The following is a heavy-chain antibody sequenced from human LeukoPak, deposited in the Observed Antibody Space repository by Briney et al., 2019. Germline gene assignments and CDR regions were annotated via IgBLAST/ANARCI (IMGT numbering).Heavy chain of an antibody. CDR3: ARDQGDWNYGFDT. V-gene: IGHV3-21*01. CDR1: GFTFSSYS. D-gene: IGHD1-7*01. Sequence: GGSLRLSCAASGFTFSSYSMNWVRQAPGKGLEWVSSISSSSSYIYYADSVKGRFTISGDNAKNSLYLQMNSLRAEDTAVYYCARDQGDWNYGFDTWGQGTMVTVSS. CDR2: ISSSSSYI. J-gene: IGHJ3*02.